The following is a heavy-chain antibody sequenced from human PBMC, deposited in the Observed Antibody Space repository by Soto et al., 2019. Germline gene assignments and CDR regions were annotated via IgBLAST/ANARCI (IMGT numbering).Heavy chain of an antibody. D-gene: IGHD3-22*01. CDR3: ASWGTYYDDSSGYTLFDY. V-gene: IGHV4-30-2*05. CDR2: IHHSGST. J-gene: IGHJ4*02. CDR1: GGSISSGGYS. Sequence: PSEPLSLTCAVSGGSISSGGYSWSWIRQPPGKGLEWIGEIHHSGSTYSYPSLKSRVTISVDTSKNQFSLKLSSVTAADTAVYYFASWGTYYDDSSGYTLFDYWGQVTLVTVS.